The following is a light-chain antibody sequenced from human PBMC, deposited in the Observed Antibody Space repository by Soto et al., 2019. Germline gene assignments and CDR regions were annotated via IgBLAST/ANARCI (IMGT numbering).Light chain of an antibody. CDR1: SSNVGSYNF. Sequence: QSALTQPASVSGSRGQSITISCTGTSSNVGSYNFVSWYRQYPGKAPDLIIYEVSQRPSTFFNRFSGSKSGNTASLTISGLQSADEADYYCCSYAGNNALVFGGGTKLAVL. V-gene: IGLV2-23*02. CDR2: EVS. J-gene: IGLJ3*02. CDR3: CSYAGNNALV.